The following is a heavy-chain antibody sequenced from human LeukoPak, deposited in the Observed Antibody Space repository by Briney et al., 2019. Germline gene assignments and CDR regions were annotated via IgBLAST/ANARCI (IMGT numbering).Heavy chain of an antibody. CDR2: INHSGST. Sequence: SETLSLTCAVYGGSFSGYYWSWIRQPPGKGLEWIREINHSGSTNYNPSLKSRVTISVDTSKNQFSLKLSSVTAADTAVYYCARAQPVLFDYWGQGTLVTVSS. D-gene: IGHD1-14*01. V-gene: IGHV4-34*01. J-gene: IGHJ4*02. CDR3: ARAQPVLFDY. CDR1: GGSFSGYY.